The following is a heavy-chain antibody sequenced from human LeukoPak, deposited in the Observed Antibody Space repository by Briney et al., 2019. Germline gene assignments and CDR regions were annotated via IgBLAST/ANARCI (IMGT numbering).Heavy chain of an antibody. D-gene: IGHD3-10*01. CDR2: IRYDGSND. V-gene: IGHV3-30*02. CDR3: ARVLDYYGSGCSPDD. J-gene: IGHJ4*02. Sequence: GGSLRLSCAASGFTLSIYGMHWARQAPGKGLEWVAFIRYDGSNDYYADSVKGRFTISRDTSKNSMYLQMNSQRAEDRVVNYCARVLDYYGSGCSPDDWGQGTLVTVSS. CDR1: GFTLSIYG.